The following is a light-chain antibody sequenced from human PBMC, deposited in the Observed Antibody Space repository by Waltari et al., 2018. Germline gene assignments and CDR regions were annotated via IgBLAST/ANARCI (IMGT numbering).Light chain of an antibody. J-gene: IGLJ2*01. Sequence: QSALTQPASVSGSPGQSITISCTGTSSDIGGYDYVSWYQQHPDKAPKLMIYDIIKRPSGVSDRFSGSKSGNTASLTISGLQAEDEADYYCSSYAPSSTVFGGGTKLTVL. CDR3: SSYAPSSTV. CDR2: DII. V-gene: IGLV2-14*03. CDR1: SSDIGGYDY.